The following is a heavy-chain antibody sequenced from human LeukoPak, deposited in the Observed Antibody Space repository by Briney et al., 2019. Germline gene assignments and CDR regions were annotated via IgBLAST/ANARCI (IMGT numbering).Heavy chain of an antibody. J-gene: IGHJ4*02. CDR1: GFTFSSYA. CDR3: AKAPVTTCSGAYCYPFDH. CDR2: ISVSGNT. D-gene: IGHD2-15*01. V-gene: IGHV3-23*01. Sequence: GGSLRLSCAASGFTFSSYAMSWVRQGPGKGLEWVSAISVSGNTYHADSVKGRFTISRDSSKNTLYLQMNSLRAGDAAVYYCAKAPVTTCSGAYCYPFDHWSQGTLVTVSS.